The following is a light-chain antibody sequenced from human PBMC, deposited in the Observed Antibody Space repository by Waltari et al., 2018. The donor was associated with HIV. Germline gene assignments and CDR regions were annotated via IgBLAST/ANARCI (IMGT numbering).Light chain of an antibody. V-gene: IGLV3-21*04. CDR2: YER. CDR1: NIGSKS. Sequence: SYVLTQPPSLSVAPGETARITCGGDNIGSKSVHWCQQKPGQAPVKVIYYERDRPSGIPERFSGSNSGNTATLTISRVDIGDEADYYCQVWDDSSDQVVIGGGTKLTVL. J-gene: IGLJ2*01. CDR3: QVWDDSSDQVV.